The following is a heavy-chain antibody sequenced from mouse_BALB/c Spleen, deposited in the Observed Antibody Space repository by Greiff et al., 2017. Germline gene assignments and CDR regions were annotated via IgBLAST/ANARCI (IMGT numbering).Heavy chain of an antibody. CDR3: ARTGSTTATYAMDY. Sequence: QVQLQQSGAELVRPGVSVKISCKGSGYTFTDYAMHWVKQSHAKSLEWIGVISTYYGDASYNQKFKGKATMTVDKSSSTAYMELARLTSEDSAIYYCARTGSTTATYAMDYWGQGTSVTVSS. D-gene: IGHD1-2*01. J-gene: IGHJ4*01. CDR1: GYTFTDYA. V-gene: IGHV1S137*01. CDR2: ISTYYGDA.